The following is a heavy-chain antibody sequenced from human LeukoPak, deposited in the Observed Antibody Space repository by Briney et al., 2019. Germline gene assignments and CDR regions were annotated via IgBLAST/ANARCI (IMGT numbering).Heavy chain of an antibody. CDR1: GYTFTGYY. Sequence: GASVKVSCKASGYTFTGYYMHWVRQAPGQGLEWMGWINPNSGGTNYAQKFQGRVTMTRDTSISTAYMELSRLRSDDTAVYYCARAAGKYCSSTSCPSVTDYWGQGTLVTVSS. J-gene: IGHJ4*02. V-gene: IGHV1-2*02. CDR2: INPNSGGT. CDR3: ARAAGKYCSSTSCPSVTDY. D-gene: IGHD2-2*01.